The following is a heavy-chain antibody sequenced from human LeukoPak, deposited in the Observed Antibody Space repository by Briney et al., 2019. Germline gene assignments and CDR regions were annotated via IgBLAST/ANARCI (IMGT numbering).Heavy chain of an antibody. Sequence: PSETLSLTCTVFGGSISSYYWSWIRQPPGRGLEWIGYIYYSGSTNYNPSLKSRVTISVDTSKNQFSLKLSSVTAADTAVYYCARDYYGSGSYYTSWFDPWGQGTLVTVS. CDR2: IYYSGST. D-gene: IGHD3-10*01. CDR1: GGSISSYY. V-gene: IGHV4-59*01. CDR3: ARDYYGSGSYYTSWFDP. J-gene: IGHJ5*02.